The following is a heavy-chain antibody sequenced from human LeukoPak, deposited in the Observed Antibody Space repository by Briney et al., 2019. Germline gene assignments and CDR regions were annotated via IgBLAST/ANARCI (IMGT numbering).Heavy chain of an antibody. Sequence: SETLSLTCAVYGGSFSGYYWSWIRQPPGKGLEWIGEINHSGSTNYNPSLKSRVTISVDTSKNQFSLKLSSVTAADTAVYYCARDTTTARRGNPVENYYYGMDVWGQGTTVTVSS. CDR3: ARDTTTARRGNPVENYYYGMDV. D-gene: IGHD5-12*01. V-gene: IGHV4-34*01. CDR1: GGSFSGYY. J-gene: IGHJ6*02. CDR2: INHSGST.